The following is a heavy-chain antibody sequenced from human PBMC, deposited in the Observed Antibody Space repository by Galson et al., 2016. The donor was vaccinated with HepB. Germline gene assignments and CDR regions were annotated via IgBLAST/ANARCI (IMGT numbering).Heavy chain of an antibody. J-gene: IGHJ6*02. D-gene: IGHD2-8*01. Sequence: SLRLSCAASRFTFSNYAMSWVRQAPGKGLEWVSIISGSGDRTYYADSVKGRFTVSRDNSTSTLYLQMNSLRAEDTAVYYCAKGMYCTTDVFYPPRKHFYYYAMDVWGQGTAVTVSS. CDR3: AKGMYCTTDVFYPPRKHFYYYAMDV. V-gene: IGHV3-23*01. CDR1: RFTFSNYA. CDR2: ISGSGDRT.